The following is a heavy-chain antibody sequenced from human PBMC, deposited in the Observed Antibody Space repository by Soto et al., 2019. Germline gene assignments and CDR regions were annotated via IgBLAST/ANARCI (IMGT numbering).Heavy chain of an antibody. Sequence: GGSLRLSCAASGFTFSSYAMSCVRQAPGKGLEWVSAISGSGGSTYYADSVKGRFTISRDNSKNTLYLQMNSLRAEDTAVYYCATGRGLYYYYGMDVWGQGTTVTVSS. CDR2: ISGSGGST. J-gene: IGHJ6*02. V-gene: IGHV3-23*01. D-gene: IGHD3-10*01. CDR3: ATGRGLYYYYGMDV. CDR1: GFTFSSYA.